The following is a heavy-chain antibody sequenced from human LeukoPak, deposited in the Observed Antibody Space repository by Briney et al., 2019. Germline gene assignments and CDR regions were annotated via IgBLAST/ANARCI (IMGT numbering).Heavy chain of an antibody. CDR2: ISAYNGNT. CDR3: ARDGDYYDSSGYYGY. Sequence: ASVTVSCKASGYTFTSYGISWVRQAPGQGLEWMGWISAYNGNTNYAQKLQGRVTMTTDTSTSTAYMELRSLRSDDTAVYYCARDGDYYDSSGYYGYWGQGTLVTVSS. V-gene: IGHV1-18*01. J-gene: IGHJ4*02. D-gene: IGHD3-22*01. CDR1: GYTFTSYG.